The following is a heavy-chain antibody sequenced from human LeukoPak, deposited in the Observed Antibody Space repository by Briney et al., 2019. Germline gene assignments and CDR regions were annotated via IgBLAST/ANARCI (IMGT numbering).Heavy chain of an antibody. V-gene: IGHV1-18*01. CDR2: ISGYKGNT. CDR1: GYTFTGYG. Sequence: GASVKVSCRASGYTFTGYGISWVRQAPGQGLEWMGWISGYKGNTYYTQDFQGRVIMTTDISTNTAYMELRSLRSDDTAVYYCAREGAGVVVPAVIAPSEYYYYYYGMDVWGQGTTVTVTS. CDR3: AREGAGVVVPAVIAPSEYYYYYYGMDV. J-gene: IGHJ6*02. D-gene: IGHD2-2*01.